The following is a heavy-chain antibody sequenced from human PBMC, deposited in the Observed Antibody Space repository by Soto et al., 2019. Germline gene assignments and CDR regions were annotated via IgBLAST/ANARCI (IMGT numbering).Heavy chain of an antibody. D-gene: IGHD3-3*01. Sequence: SVKVSCKASGGTFSSYAISWVRQAPGQGLEWMGGIIPIFGTANYAQKFQGRVTITADESTSTAYMELSSLRSEDTAVYYCARDLGPPEAIGRSGYYYYGMDVWGQGTTVTVSS. CDR2: IIPIFGTA. J-gene: IGHJ6*02. CDR1: GGTFSSYA. CDR3: ARDLGPPEAIGRSGYYYYGMDV. V-gene: IGHV1-69*13.